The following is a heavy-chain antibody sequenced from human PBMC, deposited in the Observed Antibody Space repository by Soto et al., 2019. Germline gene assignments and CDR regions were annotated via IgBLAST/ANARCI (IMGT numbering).Heavy chain of an antibody. D-gene: IGHD2-21*02. CDR3: AREIVVVTLNWFDP. CDR1: VGSCSGYY. Sequence: PSETLSLAGAVYVGSCSGYYWSWIRQPPGKGLEWIGEINHSGSTNYNPSLKSRVTISVDTSKNQFSLKLSSVTAADTAVYYCAREIVVVTLNWFDPWGQGTLVTVS. V-gene: IGHV4-34*01. CDR2: INHSGST. J-gene: IGHJ5*02.